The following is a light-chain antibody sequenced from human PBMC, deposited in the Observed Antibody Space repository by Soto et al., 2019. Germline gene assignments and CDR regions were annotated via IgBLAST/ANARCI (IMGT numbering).Light chain of an antibody. Sequence: DIQMTHSPSTLAASVGDTVTMTCRSSSKWLAWYQKKPGKAPKLLIYDVSNLERGVPPRFSGSTSGAESTLTITGLQPDDLGTYYCQHTTDFTFGQGTKVEIK. CDR1: SSSKW. CDR3: QHTTDFT. V-gene: IGKV1-5*01. CDR2: DVS. J-gene: IGKJ2*01.